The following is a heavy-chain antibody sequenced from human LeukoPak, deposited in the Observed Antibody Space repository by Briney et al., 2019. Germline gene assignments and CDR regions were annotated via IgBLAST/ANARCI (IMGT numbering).Heavy chain of an antibody. CDR2: IKQEGSEK. Sequence: GGSLRLSCGISGFTLSSHWMHWVRQAPGKGLEWVATIKQEGSEKFYVDSVTGRFTISRHDARNSLFLRMTSLRVEDSAVYFCARGSTYEGPYYQGMDVWGQGTTVIVSS. CDR1: GFTLSSHW. CDR3: ARGSTYEGPYYQGMDV. D-gene: IGHD2-2*01. V-gene: IGHV3-7*04. J-gene: IGHJ6*02.